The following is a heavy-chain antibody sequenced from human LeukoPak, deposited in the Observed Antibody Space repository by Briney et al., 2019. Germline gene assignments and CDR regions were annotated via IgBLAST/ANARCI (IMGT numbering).Heavy chain of an antibody. CDR2: ISSSGGST. CDR3: AKVPTVTTPMGAFDI. CDR1: GFTFSSYA. J-gene: IGHJ3*02. D-gene: IGHD4-17*01. V-gene: IGHV3-23*01. Sequence: GGSLRLSCAASGFTFSSYAMSWVRQAPGKGLEWVSTISSSGGSTSYADSVKGRFTISRDNSKNTLYLQMNSLRAEDTAVYYCAKVPTVTTPMGAFDIWGQGTMVTVSS.